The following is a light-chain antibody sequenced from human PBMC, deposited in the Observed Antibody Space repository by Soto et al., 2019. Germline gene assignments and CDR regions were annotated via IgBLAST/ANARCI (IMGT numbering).Light chain of an antibody. CDR3: GAWDNSLNTEV. CDR2: DNN. V-gene: IGLV1-51*01. CDR1: SSNIEVNY. Sequence: QSVLTQPPSMSAAPGQKVSISCSGSSSNIEVNYVSWYQQLPGTAPKLLICDNNQRPSGIPDRFSGSKSGSSAALAITGLQAGDEADDYCGAWDNSLNTEVFGGGTKLTVL. J-gene: IGLJ2*01.